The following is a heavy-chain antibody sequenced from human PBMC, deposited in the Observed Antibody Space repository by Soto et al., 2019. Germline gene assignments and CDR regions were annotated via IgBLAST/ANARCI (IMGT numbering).Heavy chain of an antibody. D-gene: IGHD2-15*01. CDR2: ISSSSSTI. V-gene: IGHV3-48*02. CDR1: RFTFSSYS. CDR3: ARDPTYLGYCSGGSCPSYYYYGMDV. Sequence: GGSLRLSCAASRFTFSSYSMNWVRQAPGKGLEWVSYISSSSSTIYYADSVKGRFTISRDNAKNSLYLQMNSLRDEDTAVYYCARDPTYLGYCSGGSCPSYYYYGMDVWGQGTTVTVSS. J-gene: IGHJ6*02.